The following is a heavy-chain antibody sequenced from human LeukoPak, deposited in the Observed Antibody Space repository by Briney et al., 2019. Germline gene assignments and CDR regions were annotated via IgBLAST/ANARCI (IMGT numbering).Heavy chain of an antibody. CDR1: GGTFSSYA. V-gene: IGHV1-69*05. J-gene: IGHJ4*02. CDR2: IIPIFGTA. CDR3: ARVARGDYFDY. Sequence: ASVKVSCKASGGTFSSYAISWVRQAPGQGLEWMGGIIPIFGTANYAQKLQGRVTITTDESTSTAYMELSSLRSEDTAVYYCARVARGDYFDYWGQGTLVTVSS.